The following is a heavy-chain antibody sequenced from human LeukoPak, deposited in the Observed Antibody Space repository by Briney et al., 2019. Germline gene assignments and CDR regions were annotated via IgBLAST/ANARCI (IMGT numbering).Heavy chain of an antibody. D-gene: IGHD3-22*01. CDR3: ARGDWVYDSSGYHTGGRIKYYFDY. CDR2: ISCDGSNK. V-gene: IGHV3-30*04. Sequence: PGGSLRLSCAASGFTFSSYAMHWVRQAPGKGLEWVAVISCDGSNKYYADSVKGRFTISRDNSKNTLYLQMNSLRAEDTAVYYCARGDWVYDSSGYHTGGRIKYYFDYWGQGTLVTVSS. CDR1: GFTFSSYA. J-gene: IGHJ4*02.